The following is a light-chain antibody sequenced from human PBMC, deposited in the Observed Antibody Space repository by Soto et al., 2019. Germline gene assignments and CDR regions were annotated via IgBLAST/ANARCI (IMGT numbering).Light chain of an antibody. Sequence: QSALTQPPSVSGSPGQSVTISCTGTSSDIGAYNRVSWYQQPPGTAPKLMIYEVRDRTSRFPDRFSGSKSGNTASLTISGLQAEDEAEYYCSSYTSSNTLIFGGRTKLTVL. J-gene: IGLJ2*01. CDR2: EVR. CDR3: SSYTSSNTLI. CDR1: SSDIGAYNR. V-gene: IGLV2-18*02.